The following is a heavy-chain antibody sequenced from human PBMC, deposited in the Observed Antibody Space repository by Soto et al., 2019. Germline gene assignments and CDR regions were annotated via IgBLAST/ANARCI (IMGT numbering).Heavy chain of an antibody. D-gene: IGHD6-19*01. Sequence: GGSLRLSCAASGFTFSSYGMHWVRQAPGKGLEWVAVISYDGSNKYYADSVKGRFTISRDNSKNTLYLQMNSLRAEDTAVYYCAKGAGYSSGWSDGYYYGMDVWGQGTTVTV. CDR3: AKGAGYSSGWSDGYYYGMDV. V-gene: IGHV3-30*18. J-gene: IGHJ6*02. CDR1: GFTFSSYG. CDR2: ISYDGSNK.